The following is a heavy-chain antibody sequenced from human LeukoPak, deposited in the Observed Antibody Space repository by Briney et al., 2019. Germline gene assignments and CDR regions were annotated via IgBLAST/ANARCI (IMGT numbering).Heavy chain of an antibody. J-gene: IGHJ4*02. D-gene: IGHD5-18*01. CDR1: GFTFSSYA. CDR3: AKDLKSFDSYGCDY. Sequence: GGSLRLSCAASGFTFSSYAMSWVRQAPGKGLEWVAVISYDGSNKYYADSVKGRFTISRGNSKNTLYLQMNSLRAEDTAVYYCAKDLKSFDSYGCDYWGQGTLVTVST. V-gene: IGHV3-30*18. CDR2: ISYDGSNK.